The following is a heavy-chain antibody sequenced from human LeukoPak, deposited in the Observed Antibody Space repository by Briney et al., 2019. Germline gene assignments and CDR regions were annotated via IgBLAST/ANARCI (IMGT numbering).Heavy chain of an antibody. J-gene: IGHJ6*02. V-gene: IGHV4-34*01. CDR1: GGSFSGYY. CDR3: ARGIVLYGMDV. CDR2: INHSGST. Sequence: SETLSLTCAAYGGSFSGYYWSWIRQPPGKGLEWIGEINHSGSTNYNPSLKSRVTISVDTSKNQFSLKLSSVTAADTAVYYCARGIVLYGMDVWGQGTTVTVSS. D-gene: IGHD2/OR15-2a*01.